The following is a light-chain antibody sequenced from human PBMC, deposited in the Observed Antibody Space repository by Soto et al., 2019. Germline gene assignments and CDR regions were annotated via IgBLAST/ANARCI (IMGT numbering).Light chain of an antibody. CDR2: KAS. V-gene: IGKV1-5*03. CDR1: QSISSW. Sequence: DIQMTQSPSTLSASVGDRVTITCRASQSISSWLAWYQQKPGKAPKLLIYKASSLESGVPSRFSGSGSGTEFALTISSLQPDDFATYYCQQYNSYSPFGQGPNVDIK. CDR3: QQYNSYSP. J-gene: IGKJ1*01.